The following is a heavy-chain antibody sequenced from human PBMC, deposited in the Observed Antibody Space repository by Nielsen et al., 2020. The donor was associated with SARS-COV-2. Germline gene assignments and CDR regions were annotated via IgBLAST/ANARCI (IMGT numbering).Heavy chain of an antibody. CDR1: GFTFSIYA. D-gene: IGHD3-16*01. Sequence: GGSLRLSCAASGFTFSIYAMNWVRQAPGKGLEWVSYISSSSSTIFYADSVKGRFTISRDNAKNSLYLQMNSLRAEDTALYYCANAGGSDYYGMDVWGQGTTVTVSS. CDR2: ISSSSSTI. CDR3: ANAGGSDYYGMDV. V-gene: IGHV3-48*01. J-gene: IGHJ6*02.